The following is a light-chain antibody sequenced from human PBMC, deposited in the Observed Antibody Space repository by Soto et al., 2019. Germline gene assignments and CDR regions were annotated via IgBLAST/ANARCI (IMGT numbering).Light chain of an antibody. CDR2: GVN. J-gene: IGLJ1*01. V-gene: IGLV1-40*01. Sequence: QSVLTQPPSVSGAPGQRVTISCTGSSSNIGEEYGIRWYQHLPGTAPKLLIYGVNSRPSGVPDRFSGSKSGSSASLAIAGLQAEDEADYYCQSYDDSLGGFYVFGTGTKLTVL. CDR3: QSYDDSLGGFYV. CDR1: SSNIGEEYG.